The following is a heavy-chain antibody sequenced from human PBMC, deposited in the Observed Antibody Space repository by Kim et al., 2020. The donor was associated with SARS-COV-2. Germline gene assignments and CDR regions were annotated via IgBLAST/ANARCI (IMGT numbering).Heavy chain of an antibody. CDR3: ARGLSYYYDSSGLDAFDI. D-gene: IGHD3-22*01. Sequence: PGRVTITADESTSTAYMELSSLRSEDTAVYYCARGLSYYYDSSGLDAFDIWGQGTMVTVSS. V-gene: IGHV1-69*01. J-gene: IGHJ3*02.